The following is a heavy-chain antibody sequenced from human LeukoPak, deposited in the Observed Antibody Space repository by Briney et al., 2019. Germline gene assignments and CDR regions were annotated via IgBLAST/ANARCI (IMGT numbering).Heavy chain of an antibody. CDR2: IYYSGST. CDR3: ARRINSSGHYDY. D-gene: IGHD3-22*01. CDR1: GGSFSSYY. J-gene: IGHJ4*02. Sequence: SETLSLTCTVSGGSFSSYYWSWIRQPPGKGLEWIGYIYYSGSTNYNPSLKSRVTISVDTSNNQFSLRLNSVTAADTAVYYCARRINSSGHYDYWGQGTLVTVSS. V-gene: IGHV4-59*01.